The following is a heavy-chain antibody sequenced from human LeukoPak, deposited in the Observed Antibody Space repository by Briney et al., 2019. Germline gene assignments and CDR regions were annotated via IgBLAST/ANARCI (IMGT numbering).Heavy chain of an antibody. CDR1: GGSISSYY. CDR3: ARYRGTYGYYFDY. D-gene: IGHD5-24*01. J-gene: IGHJ4*02. CDR2: IYNIGNT. Sequence: SETLSLTCSVSGGSISSYYWSWIRQSPENGLEWIGYIYNIGNTNYNLFLKSRVTISADTSKNQFSLKLTSVTAADTAVYYCARYRGTYGYYFDYWGQGKLVIVSS. V-gene: IGHV4-59*01.